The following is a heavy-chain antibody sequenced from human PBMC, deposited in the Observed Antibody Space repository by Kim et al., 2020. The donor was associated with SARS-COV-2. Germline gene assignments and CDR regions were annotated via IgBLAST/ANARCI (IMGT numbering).Heavy chain of an antibody. CDR2: ISWNSGSI. D-gene: IGHD1-26*01. J-gene: IGHJ4*02. CDR3: AKGWELLWVRSFDY. Sequence: GGSLRLSCAASGFTFDDYAMHWVRQAPGKGLEWVSGISWNSGSIGYADSVKGRFTISRDNAKNSLYLQMNSLRAEDTALYYCAKGWELLWVRSFDYWGQGTLVTVSS. V-gene: IGHV3-9*01. CDR1: GFTFDDYA.